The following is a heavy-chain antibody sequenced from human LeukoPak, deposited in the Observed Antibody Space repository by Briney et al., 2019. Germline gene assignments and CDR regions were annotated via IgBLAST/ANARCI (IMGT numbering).Heavy chain of an antibody. Sequence: ASVKVSCKTSGYSFNAYALHWVRQAPGQGLEWLGWINSGDGNTKYSQRFQGRLTITRDASANTVYLELSSLRSGDTAVFYCARERSNWYYLDYWGQGSLVTGSS. CDR3: ARERSNWYYLDY. CDR2: INSGDGNT. J-gene: IGHJ4*02. CDR1: GYSFNAYA. V-gene: IGHV1-3*04. D-gene: IGHD1-7*01.